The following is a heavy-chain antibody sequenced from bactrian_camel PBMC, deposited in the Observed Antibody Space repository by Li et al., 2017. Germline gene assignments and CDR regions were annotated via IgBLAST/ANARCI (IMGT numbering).Heavy chain of an antibody. CDR3: AAGGFCCYEYNY. CDR2: ISWSGSTT. Sequence: VQLVESGGGLVQAGGSLRLSCTASGLTFNDYAWGWFRQAPGKEREGVSCISWSGSTTYCADSVKGRFTISRDNAKSTFYLQMNSLKPEDTAVYYCAAGGFCCYEYNYWGQGTQVTVS. J-gene: IGHJ4*01. CDR1: GLTFNDYA. D-gene: IGHD1*01. V-gene: IGHV3S63*01.